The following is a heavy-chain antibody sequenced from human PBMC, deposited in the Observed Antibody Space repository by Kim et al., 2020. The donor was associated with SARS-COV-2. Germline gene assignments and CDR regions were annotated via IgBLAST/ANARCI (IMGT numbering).Heavy chain of an antibody. J-gene: IGHJ6*02. Sequence: GGSLRLSCAASGFTFSSYAMSWVRQAPGKGLEWVSGISGSGGSTYYADSVKGRFTISRDNSKNTLYLQMNSLRAEDTAVYYCAKDQRLKRWLQSKDGMDVWGQGTTVTVSS. CDR2: ISGSGGST. V-gene: IGHV3-23*01. CDR1: GFTFSSYA. D-gene: IGHD5-12*01. CDR3: AKDQRLKRWLQSKDGMDV.